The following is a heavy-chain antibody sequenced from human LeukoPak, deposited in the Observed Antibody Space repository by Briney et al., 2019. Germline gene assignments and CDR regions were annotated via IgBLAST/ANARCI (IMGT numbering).Heavy chain of an antibody. Sequence: SEPLSLTCTVSGGSISSYYGSWIRQPPGKAREGIGYIYYSGSTNYNPSLKSRVTISVDTSKNQFSLKLSSVTAADTAVYYCARDGNFDWLLPYYYMDVWGKGTTVTVPS. J-gene: IGHJ6*03. D-gene: IGHD3-9*01. CDR1: GGSISSYY. V-gene: IGHV4-59*01. CDR2: IYYSGST. CDR3: ARDGNFDWLLPYYYMDV.